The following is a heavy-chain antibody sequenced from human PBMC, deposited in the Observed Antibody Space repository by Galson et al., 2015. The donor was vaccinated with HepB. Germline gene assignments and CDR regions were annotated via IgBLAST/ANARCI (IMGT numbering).Heavy chain of an antibody. J-gene: IGHJ4*02. V-gene: IGHV1-2*04. CDR1: GYTFTGYY. CDR2: INPNSGGT. Sequence: SVKVSCKASGYTFTGYYMHWVRQAPGQGLEWMGWINPNSGGTNYAQKFQGWVTMTRDTSISTAYMELSRLRSDDTAVYYCARSEAYYDFWSGYYMGYYFDYWGQGTLVTVSS. D-gene: IGHD3-3*01. CDR3: ARSEAYYDFWSGYYMGYYFDY.